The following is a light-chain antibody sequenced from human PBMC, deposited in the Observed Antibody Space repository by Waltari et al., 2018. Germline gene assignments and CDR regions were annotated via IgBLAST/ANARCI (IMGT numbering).Light chain of an antibody. CDR2: AAS. Sequence: IQMTQSPSALSASVGDRVTISCRASQNIYSNLAWYQQKPGKAPKLLIYAASSLQSGIPSRFSGSGSGTDLTLTISSLQPEDSAAYYCQHYYDNPPLTFGGGTKVEIK. J-gene: IGKJ4*01. V-gene: IGKV1-6*01. CDR3: QHYYDNPPLT. CDR1: QNIYSN.